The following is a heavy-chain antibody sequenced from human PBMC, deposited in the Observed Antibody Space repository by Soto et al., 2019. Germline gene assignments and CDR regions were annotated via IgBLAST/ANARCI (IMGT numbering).Heavy chain of an antibody. Sequence: GASAKVTSAACGDGFTSSSMHWVRHDPGQRLEWMAWINAGNGNTKYSQRFQGRVTITADKSTTTAYMELSSLRSEDTAVYYCARDRDNSNWPNFDYWGQGTLVTVSS. V-gene: IGHV1-3*01. J-gene: IGHJ4*02. CDR1: GDGFTSSS. D-gene: IGHD6-13*01. CDR3: ARDRDNSNWPNFDY. CDR2: INAGNGNT.